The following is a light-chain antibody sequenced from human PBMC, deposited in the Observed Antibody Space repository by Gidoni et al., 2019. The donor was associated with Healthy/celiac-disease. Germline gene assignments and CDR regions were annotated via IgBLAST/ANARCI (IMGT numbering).Light chain of an antibody. CDR2: DDS. J-gene: IGLJ1*01. Sequence: SYVLTQPPSVSVAPGKTDRITCWGNNIGSKSVHWYQQKPVQAPVLVVYDDSDRTSGIPERFSGSNAGNTATLTISRVEAGDEADYYCQVWDSSSDHDVFGTGTKVTVL. CDR1: NIGSKS. V-gene: IGLV3-21*03. CDR3: QVWDSSSDHDV.